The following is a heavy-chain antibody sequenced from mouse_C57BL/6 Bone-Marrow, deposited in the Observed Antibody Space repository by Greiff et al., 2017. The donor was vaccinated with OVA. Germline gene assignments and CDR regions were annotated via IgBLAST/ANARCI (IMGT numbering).Heavy chain of an antibody. CDR2: ISGGGGNT. CDR1: GFTFSSYT. V-gene: IGHV5-9*01. Sequence: EVMLVESGGGLVKPGGSLKLSCAASGFTFSSYTMSWVRQTPEKRLEWVATISGGGGNTYYPDSVKGRFTISRDNAKNTLYLQMSSLRSEDTALYYCARRAQAAWFGYWGQGTLVTVSA. J-gene: IGHJ3*01. CDR3: ARRAQAAWFGY. D-gene: IGHD3-2*02.